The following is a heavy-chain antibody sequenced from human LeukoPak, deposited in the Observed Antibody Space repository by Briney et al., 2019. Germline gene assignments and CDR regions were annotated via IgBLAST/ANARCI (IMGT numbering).Heavy chain of an antibody. Sequence: GGSLRLSCAASGFTFTTSWMHWFRQAPGKGLVWVSRIESDGTSTTYADSVKGRFTISRDNAKNTLYLQMNSLRAEDTAVYYCARDQYSSTWYRGAFDVWGQGTMVSVSS. J-gene: IGHJ3*01. V-gene: IGHV3-74*01. CDR2: IESDGTST. D-gene: IGHD6-13*01. CDR3: ARDQYSSTWYRGAFDV. CDR1: GFTFTTSW.